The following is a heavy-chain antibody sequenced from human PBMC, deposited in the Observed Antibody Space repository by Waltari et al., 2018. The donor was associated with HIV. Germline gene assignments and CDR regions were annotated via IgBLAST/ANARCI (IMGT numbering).Heavy chain of an antibody. D-gene: IGHD4-4*01. Sequence: QVQLVESGGGVVQPGGSLRLSCGASGFTLRGDDIHCVRQAPGKGLEWVTYMQSDGSSKNYADSVKGRFTISRDNSKNTVYLQMNSLRPEDTAVYFCAKNGATLTTSSYYYYYGMDVWGQGTTVTVSS. CDR3: AKNGATLTTSSYYYYYGMDV. V-gene: IGHV3-30*02. CDR2: MQSDGSSK. J-gene: IGHJ6*02. CDR1: GFTLRGDD.